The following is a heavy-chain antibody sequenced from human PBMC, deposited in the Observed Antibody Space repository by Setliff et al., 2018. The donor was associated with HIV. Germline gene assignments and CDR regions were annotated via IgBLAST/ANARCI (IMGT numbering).Heavy chain of an antibody. D-gene: IGHD2-21*02. J-gene: IGHJ5*01. CDR1: GGSLSDYY. V-gene: IGHV4-34*03. CDR2: IHSSGNT. CDR3: TPIHNYTDHCPDS. Sequence: PSETLSLTCAVYGGSLSDYYWSWIRQPPGKGLEWLGEIHSSGNTNYSPSLKGRVTISVDTPKNQYSLNSLKTEDTAMYYCTPIHNYTDHCPDSWGQGTQVTVSS.